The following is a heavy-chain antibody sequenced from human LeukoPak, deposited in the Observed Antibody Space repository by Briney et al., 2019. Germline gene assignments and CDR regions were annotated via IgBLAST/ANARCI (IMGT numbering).Heavy chain of an antibody. CDR1: GDTFGRST. CDR2: IIPKFGST. V-gene: IGHV1-69*01. Sequence: ASVKVSCKASGDTFGRSTVSWVRQAPGQGLEWMGGIIPKFGSTNCAQKFQGRLTVTADESTGTAYMELISLTSDDTAYYLCASHPSSSWFAIYFRSWGQGSLVTVSS. J-gene: IGHJ5*02. D-gene: IGHD6-13*01. CDR3: ASHPSSSWFAIYFRS.